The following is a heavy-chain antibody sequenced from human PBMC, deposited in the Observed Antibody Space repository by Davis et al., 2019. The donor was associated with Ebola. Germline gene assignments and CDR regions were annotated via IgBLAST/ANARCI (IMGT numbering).Heavy chain of an antibody. CDR3: AKPCNEGCMDV. Sequence: GESLKISCAASGFTFSSYGMHWVRQAPGKGLEWVAVISYDGSNKYYADSVKGRFTISRDNSKNTLYLQMNSLRAEDTAVYYCAKPCNEGCMDVWGQGTTVTVSS. V-gene: IGHV3-30*18. CDR2: ISYDGSNK. CDR1: GFTFSSYG. J-gene: IGHJ6*02. D-gene: IGHD1-1*01.